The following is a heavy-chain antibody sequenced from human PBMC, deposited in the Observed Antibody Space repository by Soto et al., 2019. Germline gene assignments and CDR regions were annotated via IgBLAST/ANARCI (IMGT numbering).Heavy chain of an antibody. CDR2: ISSSSSYI. D-gene: IGHD3-22*01. Sequence: EVQLVESGGGLVKPGGSLRLSCAASGFTFSSYSMNWVRQAPGKGLEWVSSISSSSSYIYYADSVKGRFTISRDNAKNSLYLQMNSLRAEDTAVYYCARDSVFLKNYYDSSGYYFDYWGQGTLVTVSS. CDR1: GFTFSSYS. CDR3: ARDSVFLKNYYDSSGYYFDY. V-gene: IGHV3-21*01. J-gene: IGHJ4*02.